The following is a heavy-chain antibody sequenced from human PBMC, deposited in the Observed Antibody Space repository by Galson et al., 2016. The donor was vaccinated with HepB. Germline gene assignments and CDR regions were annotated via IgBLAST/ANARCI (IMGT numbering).Heavy chain of an antibody. Sequence: SVKVSCKASGYTFTSDEIHWVREAPGQGLEWMGWMNPNSGNSDSAQKFQGRVTMTRNTSINTAYMEVSPLTSEDTAIYYCARLVRGMYHPLDEAWGQGTLVTVSP. V-gene: IGHV1-8*01. J-gene: IGHJ5*02. D-gene: IGHD6-6*01. CDR2: MNPNSGNS. CDR1: GYTFTSDE. CDR3: ARLVRGMYHPLDEA.